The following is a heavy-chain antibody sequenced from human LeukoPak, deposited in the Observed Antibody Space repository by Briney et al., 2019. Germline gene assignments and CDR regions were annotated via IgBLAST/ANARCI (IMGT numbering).Heavy chain of an antibody. D-gene: IGHD3-16*01. Sequence: GGSLRLSCAASGFPFSSYNMNWVRQAPGKGLEWVSYISSSSITIHYADPVKGRFTISRDNAKNSLYLHMNSLRDEDMAVYYCARRLLGPMDVWGQGTTVTVSS. J-gene: IGHJ6*02. V-gene: IGHV3-48*02. CDR1: GFPFSSYN. CDR2: ISSSSITI. CDR3: ARRLLGPMDV.